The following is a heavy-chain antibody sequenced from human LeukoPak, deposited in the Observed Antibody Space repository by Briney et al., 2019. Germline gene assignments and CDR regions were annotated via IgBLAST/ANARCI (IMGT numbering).Heavy chain of an antibody. CDR2: INPNSGGT. D-gene: IGHD3-22*01. CDR3: ARDVKRITLRQCPDY. V-gene: IGHV1-2*02. CDR1: GYTFTGYY. J-gene: IGHJ4*02. Sequence: GASVKVSCKASGYTFTGYYMHWVRQAPGQGLEWMGWINPNSGGTNYAQKFQGRVTMTRDTSISTAYMELSRLRSDDTAVYYCARDVKRITLRQCPDYWGQGTLVTVSS.